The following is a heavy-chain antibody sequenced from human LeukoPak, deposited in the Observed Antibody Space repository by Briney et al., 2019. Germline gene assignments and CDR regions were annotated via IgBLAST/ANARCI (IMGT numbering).Heavy chain of an antibody. V-gene: IGHV4-59*08. J-gene: IGHJ4*02. Sequence: SETLSLTCTVSGGSISSYYWSWIRQPPGKGLEWIGYIYYSGSTNYNPSLKSRVTISVDTSMNQFSLKVSSVTAADTAVYYCARRGASSSEEYWGQGTLVIVSS. CDR2: IYYSGST. CDR1: GGSISSYY. D-gene: IGHD6-6*01. CDR3: ARRGASSSEEY.